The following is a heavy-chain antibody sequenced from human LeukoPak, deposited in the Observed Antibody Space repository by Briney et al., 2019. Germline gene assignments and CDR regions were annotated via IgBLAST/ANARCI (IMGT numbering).Heavy chain of an antibody. CDR2: IWYDGSNK. D-gene: IGHD6-13*01. CDR1: GFTFSSYG. CDR3: ARESSGCPRIAAAGTCHRNWFDP. Sequence: GGSLRLSCAASGFTFSSYGMHWVRQAPGKGLEWVAVIWYDGSNKYYADSVKGRSTISRDNSKNTLYLQMNSLRAEDTAVYYCARESSGCPRIAAAGTCHRNWFDPWGQGTLVTVSS. J-gene: IGHJ5*02. V-gene: IGHV3-33*01.